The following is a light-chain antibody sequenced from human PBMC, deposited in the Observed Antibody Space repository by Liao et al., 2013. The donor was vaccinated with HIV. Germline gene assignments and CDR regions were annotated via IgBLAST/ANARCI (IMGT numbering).Light chain of an antibody. J-gene: IGLJ1*01. CDR2: YDS. CDR3: QAWDTSTAAYA. Sequence: SYELTQPPSVSVSPGQTASITCSGDKLGDKYACWYQQKPGQAPVLVIYYDSDRPSGIPERFSGSNSGNTATLTISGTQAMDEADYYCQAWDTSTAAYAFGTGPRSPS. CDR1: KLGDKY. V-gene: IGLV3-1*01.